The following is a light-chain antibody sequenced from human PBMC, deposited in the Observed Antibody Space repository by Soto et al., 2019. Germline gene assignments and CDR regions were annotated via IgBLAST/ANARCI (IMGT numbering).Light chain of an antibody. J-gene: IGKJ1*01. V-gene: IGKV3-20*01. CDR2: GAS. CDR3: QQYDSSPRT. Sequence: EIVLTQSPGTLYLSPGERATLSCSASQSVSSGHLAWYQQKPGQAPRLLIYGASTRATGIPDRFSGSGSGTDFTLTISRLEPEDFAVYYCQQYDSSPRTFGQGTKVDI. CDR1: QSVSSGH.